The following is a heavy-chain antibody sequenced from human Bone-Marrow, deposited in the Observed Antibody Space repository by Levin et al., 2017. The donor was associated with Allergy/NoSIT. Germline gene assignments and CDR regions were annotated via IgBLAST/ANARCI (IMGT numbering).Heavy chain of an antibody. J-gene: IGHJ1*01. CDR1: EYKFNSFW. V-gene: IGHV5-51*01. Sequence: PGGSLRLSCKASEYKFNSFWIGWVRQMSGKGLEWMGIINPGDSDIRYSPSFQGQVTISADQSTNTAYLQWTSLKASDTAMYYCARLRGDYIKDPEYFQHWGQGTLVNVSS. D-gene: IGHD4-17*01. CDR3: ARLRGDYIKDPEYFQH. CDR2: INPGDSDI.